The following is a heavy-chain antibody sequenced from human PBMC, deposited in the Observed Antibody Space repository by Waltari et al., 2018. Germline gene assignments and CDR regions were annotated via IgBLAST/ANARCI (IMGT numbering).Heavy chain of an antibody. CDR1: GGSISRYY. CDR2: IYYSGST. D-gene: IGHD3-16*01. J-gene: IGHJ6*03. Sequence: QVQLQESGPGLVKPSETLSLTCTVSGGSISRYYWSWIRQPPVKGLDWIAYIYYSGSTNSNPSLKSSVARSVDTSKTQFSLKLISVTAADTAVYYCATNGGVKTAYYYYMDVWGKGTTVTVSS. CDR3: ATNGGVKTAYYYYMDV. V-gene: IGHV4-59*01.